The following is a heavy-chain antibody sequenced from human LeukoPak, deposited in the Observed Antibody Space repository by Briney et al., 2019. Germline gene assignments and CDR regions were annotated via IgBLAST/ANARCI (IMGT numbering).Heavy chain of an antibody. D-gene: IGHD3-10*01. J-gene: IGHJ4*02. CDR2: IYSNGHT. Sequence: SEALSLTCSVSSDSISSSSYLWVWVRQPPGKGLEWIGDIYSNGHTSYNPSLKSRAAISVDTSKNQFSLNLSSVTAADTAVYYCARRHYGSGNIDSWGQGTLVTVSS. CDR3: ARRHYGSGNIDS. CDR1: SDSISSSSYL. V-gene: IGHV4-39*01.